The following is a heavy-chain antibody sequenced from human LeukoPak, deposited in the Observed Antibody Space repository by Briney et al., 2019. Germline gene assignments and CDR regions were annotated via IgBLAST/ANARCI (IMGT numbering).Heavy chain of an antibody. CDR3: AKDRRWFGGV. V-gene: IGHV3-23*01. D-gene: IGHD3-10*01. Sequence: GGSLRLSCAASGFTFSSYGMHWVRQAPGKGLEWVSAISGSGGSTYYADSVKGRFTISRDNSKNTLYLQMNSLRAEDTAVYYCAKDRRWFGGVGGQGTLVTVSS. J-gene: IGHJ4*02. CDR1: GFTFSSYG. CDR2: ISGSGGST.